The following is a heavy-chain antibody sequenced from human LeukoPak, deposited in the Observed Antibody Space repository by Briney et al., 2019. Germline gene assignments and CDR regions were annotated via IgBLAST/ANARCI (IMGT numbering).Heavy chain of an antibody. Sequence: ASVKVSCKTSGYSFTAYYIVWVRQAPGQGLEWMGRINPDRGDSNFEQKFQGRISMTRDTPISTAYLELSSLTSDDTDSYYCARPYSRSSIDGFDIWGQGTMVTVSS. CDR1: GYSFTAYY. V-gene: IGHV1-2*05. D-gene: IGHD6-6*01. CDR2: INPDRGDS. CDR3: ARPYSRSSIDGFDI. J-gene: IGHJ3*02.